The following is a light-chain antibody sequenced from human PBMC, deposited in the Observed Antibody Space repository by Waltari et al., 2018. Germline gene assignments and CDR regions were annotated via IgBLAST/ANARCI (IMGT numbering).Light chain of an antibody. Sequence: DIQMTQSPSSLSASLGDRVTITCRASQSISSYLNWYQQKPGKAPNLLIYGASSLHSGVPSRFSGSGSGTDFTLTINSLQPEDFATYYCQQSSSTPPFTFGPGTKVDIK. CDR3: QQSSSTPPFT. J-gene: IGKJ3*01. CDR2: GAS. CDR1: QSISSY. V-gene: IGKV1-39*01.